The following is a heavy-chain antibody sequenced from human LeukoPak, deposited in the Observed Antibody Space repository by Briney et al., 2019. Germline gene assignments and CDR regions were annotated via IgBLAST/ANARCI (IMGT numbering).Heavy chain of an antibody. CDR2: ISYDGSNK. CDR3: ARDYGSGSYEAGAFDY. D-gene: IGHD3-10*01. Sequence: PGGSLRLSCATSGFTFSSYAVHWVRQAPGKGLEWVAVISYDGSNKYYAASVKDRFTISRDNSKNTLYLQMNSLRAEDTAVYYCARDYGSGSYEAGAFDYWGQGTLVTVSS. V-gene: IGHV3-30-3*01. CDR1: GFTFSSYA. J-gene: IGHJ4*02.